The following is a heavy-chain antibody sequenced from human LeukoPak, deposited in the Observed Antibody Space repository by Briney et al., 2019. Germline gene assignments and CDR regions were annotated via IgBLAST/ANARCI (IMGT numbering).Heavy chain of an antibody. CDR3: AREGDYGAIAPAFDI. CDR1: GFTFSSYW. CDR2: IKQDGSEK. D-gene: IGHD4/OR15-4a*01. V-gene: IGHV3-7*01. J-gene: IGHJ3*02. Sequence: GSLRLSCAASGFTFSSYWMSWVRQAPGKGLEWVANIKQDGSEKYYVDSVKGRFTISRDNAKNSLYLQMNSLRAEDTAVYYCAREGDYGAIAPAFDIWGQGTMVTVSS.